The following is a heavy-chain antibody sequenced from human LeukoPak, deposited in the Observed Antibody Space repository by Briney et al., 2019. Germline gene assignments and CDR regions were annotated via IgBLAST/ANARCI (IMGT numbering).Heavy chain of an antibody. J-gene: IGHJ4*02. V-gene: IGHV1-8*01. Sequence: ASVKVSCKASGYTFTSYDINWVRPATGQGLEWMGWMNPNSGNTGYAQKFQGRVTMTRNTSISTAYMELSSLRSEDTAVYYCARGRYSSGWTFDYWGQGTLVTVSS. CDR2: MNPNSGNT. D-gene: IGHD6-19*01. CDR1: GYTFTSYD. CDR3: ARGRYSSGWTFDY.